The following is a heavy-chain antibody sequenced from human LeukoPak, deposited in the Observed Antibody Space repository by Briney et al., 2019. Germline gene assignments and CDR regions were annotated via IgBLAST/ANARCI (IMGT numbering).Heavy chain of an antibody. Sequence: PGGSLRLSCAASGFTFSSYEMNWVRQAPGKGLEWVSYISSSGSTIYYADSVKGRFTISGDNAKNSLYLQMNSLRAEDTAVYYCARGDAAAADYWGQGTLVTVSS. CDR2: ISSSGSTI. D-gene: IGHD2-2*01. CDR1: GFTFSSYE. J-gene: IGHJ4*02. CDR3: ARGDAAAADY. V-gene: IGHV3-48*03.